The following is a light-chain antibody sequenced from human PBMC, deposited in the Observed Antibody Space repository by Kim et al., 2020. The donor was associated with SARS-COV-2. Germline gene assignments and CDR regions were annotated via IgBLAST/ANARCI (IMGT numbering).Light chain of an antibody. CDR2: QDS. CDR3: QAWDSSVV. CDR1: KLGDNY. V-gene: IGLV3-1*01. J-gene: IGLJ2*01. Sequence: VSLSPGQTASFTCSGDKLGDNYVCWYQQKPGQSPVVVIYQDSKRPSGIPERFSGSNSGNTATLTISGTQAMDEADYYCQAWDSSVVFGGGTQLTVL.